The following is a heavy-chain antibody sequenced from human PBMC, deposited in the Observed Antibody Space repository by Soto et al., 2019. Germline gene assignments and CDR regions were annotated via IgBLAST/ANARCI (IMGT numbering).Heavy chain of an antibody. V-gene: IGHV1-3*04. CDR1: GYTFTSSA. J-gene: IGHJ3*02. CDR3: ARDADSIRSNDAFDI. D-gene: IGHD6-13*01. CDR2: ISTGNGNT. Sequence: QVQLVQSGAEVKKPGASMKVSCKASGYTFTSSAIHWVRQAPGQRPEYMGWISTGNGNTRHSQKFQGRVTISRDTSANTAYMELSSLRSEDTAVYYCARDADSIRSNDAFDIWGQWTMVSVSS.